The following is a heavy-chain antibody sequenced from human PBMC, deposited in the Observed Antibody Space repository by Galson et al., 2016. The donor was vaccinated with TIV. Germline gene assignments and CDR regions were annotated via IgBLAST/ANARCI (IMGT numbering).Heavy chain of an antibody. J-gene: IGHJ6*02. Sequence: ETLSLTCGVYGGSVSGYYWGWIRQSPGKGLEWIGSDFYSGSTFYSGNIYYTPSLKSRLTISVDTSKNQFSLRLSSVAAADTAVYYCARHSGAVAGYDYGMDVGGQGTTVTGSS. CDR2: DFYSGST. CDR1: GGSVSGYY. CDR3: ARHSGAVAGYDYGMDV. V-gene: IGHV4-39*01. D-gene: IGHD3-9*01.